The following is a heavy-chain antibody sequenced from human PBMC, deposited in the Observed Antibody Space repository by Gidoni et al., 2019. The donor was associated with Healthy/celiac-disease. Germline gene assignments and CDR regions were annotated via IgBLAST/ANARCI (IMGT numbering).Heavy chain of an antibody. D-gene: IGHD2-21*01. V-gene: IGHV3-49*03. Sequence: EVKLVEAGGGWVQPGRSLRLPGTASGFTFGDYAMSWFRQAPGKGLEWVGFIRSNAYGGTTEYAASVKGRFTISRDDSKSIAYLQMNSLKTEDTAVYYCTRDAPISDYWGQGTLVTVSS. CDR1: GFTFGDYA. J-gene: IGHJ4*02. CDR2: IRSNAYGGTT. CDR3: TRDAPISDY.